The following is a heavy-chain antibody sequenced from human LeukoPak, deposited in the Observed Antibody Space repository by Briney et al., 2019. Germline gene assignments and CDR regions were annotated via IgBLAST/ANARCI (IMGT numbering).Heavy chain of an antibody. J-gene: IGHJ4*02. CDR3: ARDPRREYYYDSSARDY. Sequence: ASVKVSCKASGYTFTSYGISWVRQAPGQGLEWMGCISAYNGNTNYAQKLQGRVTMTTDTSTSTAYMELRSLRSDDTAVYYCARDPRREYYYDSSARDYWGQGTLVTVSS. D-gene: IGHD3-22*01. CDR1: GYTFTSYG. CDR2: ISAYNGNT. V-gene: IGHV1-18*01.